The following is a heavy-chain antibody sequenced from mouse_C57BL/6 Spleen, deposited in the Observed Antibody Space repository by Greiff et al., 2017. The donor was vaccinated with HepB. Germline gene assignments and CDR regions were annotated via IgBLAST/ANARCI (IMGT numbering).Heavy chain of an antibody. Sequence: EVQLQQSGGGLVKPGGSLKLSCAASGFTFSDYGMHWVRQAPEKGLEWVAYISSGSSTIYYADTVKGRFTISRDNAKNTLFLQMTSLRSEDTAMYYCARRGSSHYYAMDYWGQGPSVTVSS. J-gene: IGHJ4*01. V-gene: IGHV5-17*01. CDR1: GFTFSDYG. D-gene: IGHD1-1*01. CDR3: ARRGSSHYYAMDY. CDR2: ISSGSSTI.